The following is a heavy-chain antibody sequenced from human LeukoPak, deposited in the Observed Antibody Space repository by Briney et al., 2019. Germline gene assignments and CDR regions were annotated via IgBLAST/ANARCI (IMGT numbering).Heavy chain of an antibody. CDR2: INPSGGTT. Sequence: ASVTVSCKPSGYTFTSYYMHWVRQAPGQGLEWVGKINPSGGTTTYAQKFQGRVTMARDTSTSTVYMELSSLISEDTAVYYCARGGPYCGGDCYYFDFWGQGTLVTVSS. V-gene: IGHV1-46*01. D-gene: IGHD2-21*02. CDR1: GYTFTSYY. J-gene: IGHJ4*02. CDR3: ARGGPYCGGDCYYFDF.